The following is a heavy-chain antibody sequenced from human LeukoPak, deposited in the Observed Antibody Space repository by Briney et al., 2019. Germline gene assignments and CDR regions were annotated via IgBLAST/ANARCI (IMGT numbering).Heavy chain of an antibody. J-gene: IGHJ4*02. CDR1: GLTFSSYA. Sequence: GGSLRLSCAASGLTFSSYAMSWVRQAPGKGLEWVSAISGSGGSTYYADSVKGRFTISRDNSKDTLYLQMNSLRAEDTAVYYCAKVMDDDYGDYFDYWGQGTLVTVSS. CDR3: AKVMDDDYGDYFDY. D-gene: IGHD3-16*01. V-gene: IGHV3-23*01. CDR2: ISGSGGST.